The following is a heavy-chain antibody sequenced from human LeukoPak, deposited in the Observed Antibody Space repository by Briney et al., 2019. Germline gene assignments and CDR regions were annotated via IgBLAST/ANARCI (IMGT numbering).Heavy chain of an antibody. J-gene: IGHJ4*02. Sequence: PSETLSLTCTVSGGSISSSSYYWGWIRQPPGKGLEWIGYIYYSGSTYYNPSLKSRVTISVDTSKNQFSLKLSSVTAADTAVYYCARVPRWITFDYWGQGTLVTVSS. D-gene: IGHD5-12*01. CDR2: IYYSGST. CDR3: ARVPRWITFDY. V-gene: IGHV4-30-4*08. CDR1: GGSISSSSYY.